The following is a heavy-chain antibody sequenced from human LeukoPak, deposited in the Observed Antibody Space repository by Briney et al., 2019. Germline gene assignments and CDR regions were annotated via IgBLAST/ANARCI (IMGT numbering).Heavy chain of an antibody. D-gene: IGHD6-13*01. J-gene: IGHJ4*02. CDR1: GGSISSYY. V-gene: IGHV4-59*08. Sequence: SETLSLTCTVSGGSISSYYWSWIRQPPGKGLEWIGYIYYSGSTNYNPSLKSRVTLSVDTSKNQFSLKLSSVTAADTAVYYCARQAIGSYSSSWYWFDYWGPGTLVTVSS. CDR3: ARQAIGSYSSSWYWFDY. CDR2: IYYSGST.